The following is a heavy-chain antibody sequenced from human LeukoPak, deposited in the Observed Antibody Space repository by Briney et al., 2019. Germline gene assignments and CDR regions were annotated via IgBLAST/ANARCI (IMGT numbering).Heavy chain of an antibody. CDR1: GGSISSYY. CDR3: VRGFSGVVGDY. D-gene: IGHD3-10*01. Sequence: SETLSLTCTVSGGSISSYYWSWLRQPPGKGLEWIGYIYYSGSTNYNPSLKSRVTISVDTSKNQFSLKLSSVTAADTAVYYCVRGFSGVVGDYWGQGTLVTVSS. V-gene: IGHV4-59*01. J-gene: IGHJ4*02. CDR2: IYYSGST.